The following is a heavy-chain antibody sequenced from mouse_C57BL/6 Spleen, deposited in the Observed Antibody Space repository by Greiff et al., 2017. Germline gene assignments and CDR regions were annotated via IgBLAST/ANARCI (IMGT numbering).Heavy chain of an antibody. Sequence: EVKLQESGPGMVKPSQSLSLTCTVPGYSITSGYDWHWIRHFPGNKLEWMGYISYSGSTNYNPSLKSRISITHDTSKNHFFLKLNSVTTEDTATYYCARDGNYYGTPWYFDVWGTGTTVTVSS. CDR1: GYSITSGYD. CDR3: ARDGNYYGTPWYFDV. V-gene: IGHV3-1*01. CDR2: ISYSGST. D-gene: IGHD1-1*01. J-gene: IGHJ1*03.